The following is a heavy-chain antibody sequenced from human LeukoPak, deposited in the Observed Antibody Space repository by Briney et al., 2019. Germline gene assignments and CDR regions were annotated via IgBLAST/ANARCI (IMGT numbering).Heavy chain of an antibody. CDR2: IYSGGST. CDR3: ARAKRNGFDI. J-gene: IGHJ3*02. Sequence: QAGGSLRLSCAASGFTVSSNYMSWVRQAAGKGLEWVSVIYSGGSTYYSDSVKGRFTISRYNSKNTLYLQMNSLRAEDTAVYYCARAKRNGFDIWGQGTMVTVSS. CDR1: GFTVSSNY. V-gene: IGHV3-66*01.